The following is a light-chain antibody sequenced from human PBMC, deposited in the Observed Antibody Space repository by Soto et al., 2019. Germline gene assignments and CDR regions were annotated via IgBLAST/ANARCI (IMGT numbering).Light chain of an antibody. CDR3: QQHNDWPT. V-gene: IGKV3-15*01. Sequence: IVLTHSPGTLSLSPGERATLSCSASRSVSIDLAWYQQKPGQAPRLLIYGASTRATDIPATFTGSGSGTEFTLTISSLQSEDFAIYYCQQHNDWPTFGQGTRLEIK. CDR1: RSVSID. CDR2: GAS. J-gene: IGKJ5*01.